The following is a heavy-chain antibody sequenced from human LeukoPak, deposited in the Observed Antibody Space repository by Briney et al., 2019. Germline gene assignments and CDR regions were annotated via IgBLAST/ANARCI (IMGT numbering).Heavy chain of an antibody. CDR1: GFTFSSYA. D-gene: IGHD6-19*01. J-gene: IGHJ3*02. Sequence: GGSLRLSCAASGFTFSSYAMSWVRQAPGKGLEWVSAISGSGGSTYYADSVKGRFTISRDNSKSTLYLQMNSLRAEDTAVYYCARSRYSSGLAAFDIWGQGTMVTVSS. CDR3: ARSRYSSGLAAFDI. CDR2: ISGSGGST. V-gene: IGHV3-23*01.